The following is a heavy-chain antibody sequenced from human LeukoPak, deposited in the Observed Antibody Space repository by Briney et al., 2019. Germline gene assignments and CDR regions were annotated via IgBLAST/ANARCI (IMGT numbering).Heavy chain of an antibody. V-gene: IGHV1-69*05. CDR2: IIPIFGTA. J-gene: IGHJ4*02. D-gene: IGHD1-1*01. CDR1: A. Sequence: AISWVRQAPGQGLEWMGRIIPIFGTANYAQKFKGRVTITTDESKSTAYMELSSLRSEDTAVYYCARVAENWKPWGYYFDYWGQGTLVTVSS. CDR3: ARVAENWKPWGYYFDY.